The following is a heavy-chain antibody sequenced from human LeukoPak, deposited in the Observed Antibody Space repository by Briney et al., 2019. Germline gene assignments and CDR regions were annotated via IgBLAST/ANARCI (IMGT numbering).Heavy chain of an antibody. CDR1: GYTFTSYG. CDR2: ISAYNGNT. CDR3: AREGLEMATIEFDY. D-gene: IGHD5-24*01. J-gene: IGHJ4*02. V-gene: IGHV1-18*01. Sequence: GASVKVSCTASGYTFTSYGISWVRQAPGQGLEWMGWISAYNGNTNYAQKLQGRVTMTTDTSTSTAYMELRSLRSDDAAVYYCAREGLEMATIEFDYWGQGTLVTVSS.